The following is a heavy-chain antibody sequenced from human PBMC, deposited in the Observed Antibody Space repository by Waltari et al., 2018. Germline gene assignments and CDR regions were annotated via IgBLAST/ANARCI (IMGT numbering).Heavy chain of an antibody. CDR3: ASSNDTTGYYLDY. D-gene: IGHD3-9*01. Sequence: EVQLVESGGGLVQPGGSLRLSCVTSGFTFKNYEMNWVRQAPGKGLGWVSYIGMGGSTIHHADSVKCRFTISRDNAENSLYLEMNSLRAEDTAVYYCASSNDTTGYYLDYWGQGTLVTVFS. V-gene: IGHV3-48*03. CDR1: GFTFKNYE. J-gene: IGHJ4*02. CDR2: IGMGGSTI.